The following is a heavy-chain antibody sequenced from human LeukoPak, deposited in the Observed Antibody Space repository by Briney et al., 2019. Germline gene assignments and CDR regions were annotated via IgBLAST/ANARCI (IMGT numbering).Heavy chain of an antibody. CDR1: GGSFSGYY. CDR2: INHSGST. CDR3: ARSRPYYYDSSGYYYVPFFDY. J-gene: IGHJ4*02. V-gene: IGHV4-34*01. Sequence: PSETLSLTCAVYGGSFSGYYWSWIRQPPGKGLEWIGEINHSGSTNYNPSLKSRVTLSVDTSKNQFSLKLSSVTAADTAVYYCARSRPYYYDSSGYYYVPFFDYWGQGTLVTVSS. D-gene: IGHD3-22*01.